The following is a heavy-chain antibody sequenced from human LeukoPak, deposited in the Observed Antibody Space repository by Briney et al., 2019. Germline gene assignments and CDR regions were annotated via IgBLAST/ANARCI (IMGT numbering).Heavy chain of an antibody. CDR3: ARAPGYSSGWYGARGTSRYFDY. V-gene: IGHV4-34*01. D-gene: IGHD6-19*01. J-gene: IGHJ4*02. Sequence: SETLSLTCAVYGGSFSGYYWSWIRQPPGKGLEWIGEINHSGSTNYNPSLKSRVTISVDTSKNQFFLKLSSVTAADTAVYYCARAPGYSSGWYGARGTSRYFDYWGQGTLVTVSS. CDR2: INHSGST. CDR1: GGSFSGYY.